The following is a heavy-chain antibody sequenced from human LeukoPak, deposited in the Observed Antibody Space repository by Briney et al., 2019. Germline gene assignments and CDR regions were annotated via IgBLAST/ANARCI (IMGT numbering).Heavy chain of an antibody. CDR2: IHHSGSI. CDR3: ARSGYGDYIDY. J-gene: IGHJ4*02. V-gene: IGHV4-38-2*02. D-gene: IGHD4-17*01. CDR1: GYSISNGYH. Sequence: SETLSLTCTVSGYSISNGYHWGWIRQPPGKGLEWIGGIHHSGSIYYNPSLKSRVTISVDTSKNQFSLKLSSVTAADTAVYYCARSGYGDYIDYWGQGTLVTVSS.